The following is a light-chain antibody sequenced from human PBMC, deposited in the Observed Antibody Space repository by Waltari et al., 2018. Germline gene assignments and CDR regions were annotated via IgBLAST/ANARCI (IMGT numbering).Light chain of an antibody. CDR1: NIGSKN. CDR2: RDS. J-gene: IGLJ1*01. Sequence: SYELTQPLSVSVAPGQTARHTCGGNNIGSKNVHWYQQKPGQAPVLVIYRDSNRPSGIPERFSGSNSGNTATLTISRAQAGDEADYYCQVWDSSTRVFGTGTKVTVL. V-gene: IGLV3-9*01. CDR3: QVWDSSTRV.